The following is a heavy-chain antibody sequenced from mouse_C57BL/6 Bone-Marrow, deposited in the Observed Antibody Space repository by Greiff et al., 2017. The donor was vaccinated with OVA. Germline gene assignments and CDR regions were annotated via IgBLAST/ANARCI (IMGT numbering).Heavy chain of an antibody. D-gene: IGHD3-1*01. Sequence: EVQLVESGGGLVQPGGSMKLSCVASGFTFSNYWMNWVRQSPEKGLEWVAQIRLKSDNYATHYAESVKGRFTISRDDSKSSVYLQMNNLRAEDTGIYYCTWGARYFDVWGTGTTVTVSS. V-gene: IGHV6-3*01. CDR3: TWGARYFDV. CDR1: GFTFSNYW. CDR2: IRLKSDNYAT. J-gene: IGHJ1*03.